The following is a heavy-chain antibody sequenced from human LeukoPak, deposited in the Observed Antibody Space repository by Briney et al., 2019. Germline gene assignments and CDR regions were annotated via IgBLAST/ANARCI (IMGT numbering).Heavy chain of an antibody. CDR3: ARDLYSSVGFIGFDP. J-gene: IGHJ5*02. CDR2: IYYSGST. Sequence: PSETLSLTCTVSGGSISSGGYYWSWIRQHPGKGLEWIGYIYYSGSTYYNPSLKSRVTISVDTSKNQFSLKLSSVTAADTAVYYCARDLYSSVGFIGFDPWGQGTLVTVSS. CDR1: GGSISSGGYY. V-gene: IGHV4-31*03. D-gene: IGHD6-25*01.